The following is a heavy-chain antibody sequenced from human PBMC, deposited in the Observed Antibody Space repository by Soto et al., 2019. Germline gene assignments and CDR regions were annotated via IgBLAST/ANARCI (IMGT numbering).Heavy chain of an antibody. Sequence: GGSLRLSCAASDFDFSSYGIHWVRQAPGKGLEWVAASSYDGRETFYADSAKGRFTVSKGMSKNTAFLQMNALRHEDTAVYFCARDSGWPILNFDNWGQGTPVTVSS. CDR2: SSYDGRET. CDR1: DFDFSSYG. J-gene: IGHJ4*02. V-gene: IGHV3-30*03. D-gene: IGHD3-10*01. CDR3: ARDSGWPILNFDN.